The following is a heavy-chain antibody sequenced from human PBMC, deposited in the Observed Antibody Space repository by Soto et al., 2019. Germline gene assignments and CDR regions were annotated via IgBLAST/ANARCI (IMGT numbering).Heavy chain of an antibody. J-gene: IGHJ4*02. Sequence: SETLSLTCTVSGGSFSGYFWTWIRQPPGKGLEWLAEINHSGITNYNPSVESRVSMSVDTSKNTVYMQMNNLRAEDTALYYCAKDGIRKDDYWGQGAVVTVSS. CDR1: GGSFSGYF. CDR2: INHSGIT. CDR3: AKDGIRKDDY. V-gene: IGHV4-34*10.